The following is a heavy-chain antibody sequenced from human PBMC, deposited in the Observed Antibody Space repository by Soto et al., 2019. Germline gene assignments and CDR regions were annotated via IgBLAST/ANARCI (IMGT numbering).Heavy chain of an antibody. D-gene: IGHD2-21*01. CDR3: ARVGHINWFDP. CDR1: GGSISSGDYY. CDR2: IYYSGST. J-gene: IGHJ5*02. Sequence: SETLSVTCTVSGGSISSGDYYWSWIRQPPGKGLEWIGYIYYSGSTYYNPSLKSRVTISVDTSKNQFSLKLSSVTAADTAVYYCARVGHINWFDPWGQGTLVTVSS. V-gene: IGHV4-30-4*01.